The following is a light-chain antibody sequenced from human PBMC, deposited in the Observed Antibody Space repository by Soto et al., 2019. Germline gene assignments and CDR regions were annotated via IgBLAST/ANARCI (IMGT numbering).Light chain of an antibody. CDR3: QQYDNWPQT. J-gene: IGKJ1*01. V-gene: IGKV3-15*01. Sequence: EIVMTQSPATLSVSPGERATLSCRASQSVSSNLAWYQQKPGQAPRLLIYGASTRATGIPAGFSGSRSGTEFTLTISGLQSEDFAVYYCQQYDNWPQTFGQGTKVEIK. CDR1: QSVSSN. CDR2: GAS.